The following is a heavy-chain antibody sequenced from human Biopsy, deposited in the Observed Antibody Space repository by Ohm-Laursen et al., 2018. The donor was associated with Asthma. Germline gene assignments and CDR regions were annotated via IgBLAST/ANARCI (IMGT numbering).Heavy chain of an antibody. D-gene: IGHD6-13*01. Sequence: LRLSCTASGFTFGDYWMSWVRQVPGKGLEWIGYVHSSGSTRFNPSPKSRVTVSVDTSVDQVSLKLSSVSAADTAIYYCARATSTWSQSGPHFFDHWGPGTLVTVSS. CDR1: GFTFGDYW. CDR2: VHSSGST. CDR3: ARATSTWSQSGPHFFDH. J-gene: IGHJ5*02. V-gene: IGHV4-59*01.